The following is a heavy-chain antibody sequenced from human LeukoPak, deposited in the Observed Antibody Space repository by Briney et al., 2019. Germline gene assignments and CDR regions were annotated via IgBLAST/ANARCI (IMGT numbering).Heavy chain of an antibody. J-gene: IGHJ4*02. CDR2: INPSGGST. CDR3: AEGNYFDY. Sequence: GASVKVSCKASGGTFSSYAISWVRQAPGQGLEWMGIINPSGGSTSYAQKFQGRVTMTRDTSTSTVYMELSSLRSEDTAVYYCAEGNYFDYWGQGTLVTVSS. CDR1: GGTFSSYA. V-gene: IGHV1-46*01.